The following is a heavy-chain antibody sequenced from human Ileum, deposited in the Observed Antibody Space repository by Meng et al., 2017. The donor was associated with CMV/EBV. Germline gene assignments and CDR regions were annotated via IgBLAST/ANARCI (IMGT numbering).Heavy chain of an antibody. V-gene: IGHV3-30*02. D-gene: IGHD2-21*02. Sequence: GESLKISCAASGFTFSSYGMNWVRQAPGKGLEWVAFIRYDGSTTFYIDSVKGRFTISRDNSKNTLYLQMNNLRAEDTAVYYCAKADCGGGCKLIDYWGQGTLVTVSS. CDR2: IRYDGSTT. J-gene: IGHJ4*02. CDR1: GFTFSSYG. CDR3: AKADCGGGCKLIDY.